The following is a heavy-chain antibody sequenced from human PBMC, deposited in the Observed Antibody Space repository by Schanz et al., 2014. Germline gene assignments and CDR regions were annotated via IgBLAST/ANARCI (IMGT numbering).Heavy chain of an antibody. CDR2: VSSDGNND. CDR3: AKDAENTAMITDYFDY. Sequence: VQLVESGGGLVQPGRSLRLSCAASGFTFSTHAMHWVRQAPGKGLEWVALVSSDGNNDYYTDSVKGRFTISRDNSKNTVHLQMNSLRAEDTAVYYCAKDAENTAMITDYFDYWGQGTLVNVSS. CDR1: GFTFSTHA. V-gene: IGHV3-30*18. J-gene: IGHJ4*02. D-gene: IGHD5-18*01.